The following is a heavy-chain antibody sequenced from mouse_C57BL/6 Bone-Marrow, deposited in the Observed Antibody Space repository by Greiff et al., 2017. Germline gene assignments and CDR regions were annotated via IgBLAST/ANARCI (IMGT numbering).Heavy chain of an antibody. V-gene: IGHV1-63*01. D-gene: IGHD1-1*01. CDR3: ARWYYYGSSYVGYYFDY. CDR2: IYPGGGYT. J-gene: IGHJ2*01. Sequence: QVQLQQSGAELVRPGTSVKMSCKASGYTFTNYWIGWAKQRPGHGLEWIGDIYPGGGYTNYNEKFKGKATLTADKSSSTAYMQFSSLTSEDSAIYYCARWYYYGSSYVGYYFDYWGQGTTLTVSS. CDR1: GYTFTNYW.